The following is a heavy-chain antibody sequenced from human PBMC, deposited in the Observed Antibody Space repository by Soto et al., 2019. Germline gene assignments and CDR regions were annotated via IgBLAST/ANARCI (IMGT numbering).Heavy chain of an antibody. D-gene: IGHD1-1*01. V-gene: IGHV3-23*01. CDR3: ARVREEHGYYYYYGMDV. Sequence: GGSLRLSCAASGFTFSSYAMSWVRQAPGKGLEWVSAISGSGGSTYYADSVKGRFTISRDNSKNTLYLQMNSLRAEDTAVYYCARVREEHGYYYYYGMDVWGQGTTVTVSS. CDR1: GFTFSSYA. CDR2: ISGSGGST. J-gene: IGHJ6*02.